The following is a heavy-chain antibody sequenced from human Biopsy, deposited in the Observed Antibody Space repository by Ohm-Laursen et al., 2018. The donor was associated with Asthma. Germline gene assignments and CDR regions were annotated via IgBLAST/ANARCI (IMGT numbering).Heavy chain of an antibody. Sequence: SQTLSLTCSLSSGSGGYMRSGNYYGGWIRQPPGKGLEWIGSIYYSGTTYYNPSLESRVTVSADTSKNQFSLKLTSVTAADTAVYYCVRGSSSWHHGPFHYYYGLDVWGQGTTATVSS. CDR1: SGSGGYMRSGNYY. CDR2: IYYSGTT. CDR3: VRGSSSWHHGPFHYYYGLDV. V-gene: IGHV4-39*01. J-gene: IGHJ6*02. D-gene: IGHD6-13*01.